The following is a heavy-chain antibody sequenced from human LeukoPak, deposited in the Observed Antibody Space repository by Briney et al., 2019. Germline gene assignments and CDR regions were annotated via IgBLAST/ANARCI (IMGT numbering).Heavy chain of an antibody. CDR1: GFTFSSYA. Sequence: GGSLRLSCAASGFTFSSYAMTWVRQAPGKGLEWVSAISASGGSTFYADSVKGRFTISRDNSKNTLYLQMNSLRAEDTAVYYCARDDCSGGSCYDSTPFDYWGQGTLVTVSS. V-gene: IGHV3-23*01. D-gene: IGHD2-15*01. CDR3: ARDDCSGGSCYDSTPFDY. CDR2: ISASGGST. J-gene: IGHJ4*02.